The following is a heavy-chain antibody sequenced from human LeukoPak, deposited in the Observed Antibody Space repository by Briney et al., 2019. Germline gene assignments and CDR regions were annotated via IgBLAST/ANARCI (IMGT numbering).Heavy chain of an antibody. CDR3: AKERFDP. V-gene: IGHV3-30*02. CDR1: GFTFSSYG. J-gene: IGHJ5*02. CDR2: IRNDGSNK. Sequence: GGSLRLSCAASGFTFSSYGMHWVRQAPGKGLEWVAFIRNDGSNKYYGDSVKGRFTISRDPSKNTVYLQMDSLRPDDTALYYCAKERFDPWGQGTLVILCS.